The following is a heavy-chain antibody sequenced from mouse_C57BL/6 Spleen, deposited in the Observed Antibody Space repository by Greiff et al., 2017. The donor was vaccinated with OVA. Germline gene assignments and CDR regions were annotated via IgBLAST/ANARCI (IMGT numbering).Heavy chain of an antibody. J-gene: IGHJ4*01. Sequence: VMLVESGPELVKPGASVKISCKASGYAFSSYWMNWVKQRPGKGLEWIGRIYPGDGDTNYNGKFKGKATLTADKSSSTAYMQLSSLTSEDSAVYFCARSPWDWAMDYWGQGTSVTVSS. CDR3: ARSPWDWAMDY. V-gene: IGHV1-82*01. CDR2: IYPGDGDT. D-gene: IGHD4-1*01. CDR1: GYAFSSYW.